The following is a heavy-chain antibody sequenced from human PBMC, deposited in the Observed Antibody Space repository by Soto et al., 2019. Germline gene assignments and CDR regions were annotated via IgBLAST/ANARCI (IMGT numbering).Heavy chain of an antibody. CDR2: FSLSGTT. CDR1: GASIAGSSY. V-gene: IGHV4-4*07. J-gene: IGHJ4*02. D-gene: IGHD2-8*02. Sequence: TAEPLSLTCSVSGASIAGSSYWSWIRQPAGKGLEWIGRFSLSGTTNYSPSLRSRVTMSADVSKNQFSLRLTSVTAADTALYYCAKGMTPPGAPAWYYFDSWGQGTMVTF. CDR3: AKGMTPPGAPAWYYFDS.